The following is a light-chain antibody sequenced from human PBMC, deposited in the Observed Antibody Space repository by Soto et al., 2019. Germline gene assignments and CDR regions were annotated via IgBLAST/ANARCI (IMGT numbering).Light chain of an antibody. CDR2: GAS. V-gene: IGKV3-15*01. CDR3: HQYATSPFT. Sequence: EIMMTQSPVTLSVSPGERATLSCRASQSVNSNLAWYQQKPGQAPRLLIYGASTRATGIPASFIGNGSGTEFTLTASSLQPEDFAVYYCHQYATSPFTFGQGTKLEIK. J-gene: IGKJ2*01. CDR1: QSVNSN.